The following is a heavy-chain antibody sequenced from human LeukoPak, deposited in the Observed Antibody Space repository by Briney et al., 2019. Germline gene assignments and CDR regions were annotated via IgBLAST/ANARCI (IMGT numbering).Heavy chain of an antibody. V-gene: IGHV4-59*01. J-gene: IGHJ4*02. Sequence: PSETLSLTCTVSGGSISSYYWSWIRQPPGKGLEWIGYIYYSGSTNYNPSLKSRVTISVDTSKNQFSLKLSSVTAADTAVYYCARRGNLRFSDYFDYWGQGTLVTVSS. CDR3: ARRGNLRFSDYFDY. CDR2: IYYSGST. D-gene: IGHD3-3*01. CDR1: GGSISSYY.